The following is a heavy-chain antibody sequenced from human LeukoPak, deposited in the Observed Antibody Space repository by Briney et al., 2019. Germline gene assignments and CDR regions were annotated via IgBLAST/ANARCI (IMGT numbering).Heavy chain of an antibody. D-gene: IGHD1-26*01. CDR1: GGSISSYY. V-gene: IGHV4-59*01. J-gene: IGHJ4*02. CDR2: IYYSGST. CDR3: ARATYVMGATFDY. Sequence: SETLSLTCTVSGGSISSYYWSWIRQPPGKGLEWIGYIYYSGSTNYNPSLKSRVTISVDTSKNQFSLKLSSVTAADTAVYYCARATYVMGATFDYWGQGTLVTVSS.